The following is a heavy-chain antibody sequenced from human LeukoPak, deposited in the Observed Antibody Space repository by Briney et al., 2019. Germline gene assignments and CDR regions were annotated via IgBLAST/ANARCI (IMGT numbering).Heavy chain of an antibody. D-gene: IGHD2-2*01. V-gene: IGHV1-69*04. CDR1: GGTFSSYA. CDR2: IIPILGIA. J-gene: IGHJ6*02. CDR3: ARSSGVVPAAIVYSYYGMDV. Sequence: SVKVSCKASGGTFSSYAISWVRQAPGQGLEWMGRIIPILGIANYAQKFQGRVTITADKSTSTAYMELSSLRSEDTAVYYCARSSGVVPAAIVYSYYGMDVWGQGTTVTVSS.